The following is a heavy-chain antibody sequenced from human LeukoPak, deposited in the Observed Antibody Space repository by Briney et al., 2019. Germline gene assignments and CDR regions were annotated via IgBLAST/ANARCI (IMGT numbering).Heavy chain of an antibody. CDR1: GFTFSAYS. D-gene: IGHD6-6*01. Sequence: PGRSPRLSCAASGFTFSAYSLNWVRQAPGKGLEWVSYINNIGSVTHYADSVKGRFTISRDNAKNSVYLQMNSLRVEDTAVYYCARDWPYSSSSRPFDYWGQGTLVTVCS. J-gene: IGHJ4*02. CDR3: ARDWPYSSSSRPFDY. CDR2: INNIGSVT. V-gene: IGHV3-48*01.